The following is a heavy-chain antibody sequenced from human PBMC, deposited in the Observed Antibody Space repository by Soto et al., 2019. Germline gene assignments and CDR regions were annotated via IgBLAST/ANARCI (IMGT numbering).Heavy chain of an antibody. D-gene: IGHD1-7*01. CDR2: IYRTGST. CDR1: GGSFTSNNW. V-gene: IGHV4-4*02. Sequence: XEILSLTCAVSGGSFTSNNWWTWFRQPPGQGLEWIGEIYRTGSTNYNPSLKSRVTISLDKSENQFSLKVTSLTAADTAVYYCASRDPGTSVDYWGQGTLVTVSS. J-gene: IGHJ4*02. CDR3: ASRDPGTSVDY.